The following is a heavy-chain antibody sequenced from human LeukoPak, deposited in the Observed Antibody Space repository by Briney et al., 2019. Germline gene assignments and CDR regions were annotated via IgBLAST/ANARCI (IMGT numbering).Heavy chain of an antibody. CDR1: GYSFTSYW. J-gene: IGHJ4*02. V-gene: IGHV5-51*01. CDR2: IYPGDSDT. CDR3: ARLAYYYDGSGYRLDYFDY. Sequence: HRESLKISCKGSGYSFTSYWIGWVRQMPGKGLEWMGIIYPGDSDTRYSPSFQGQVTISADKSISTAYLQWSSLKASDTAMYYCARLAYYYDGSGYRLDYFDYWGQGTLVTVSS. D-gene: IGHD3-22*01.